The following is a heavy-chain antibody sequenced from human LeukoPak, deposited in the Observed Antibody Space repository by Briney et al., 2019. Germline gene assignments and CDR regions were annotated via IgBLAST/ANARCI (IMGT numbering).Heavy chain of an antibody. Sequence: KPSETLSLTCTVSGGSIGIYYWSWIRQAPGKGQEWIGFMYYGGKSNANSSLKSRVTISVDTSTNQLSLRLDSVIASDTAVYYCATWTSGDAFDVWGPGTMVTVSS. J-gene: IGHJ3*01. V-gene: IGHV4-59*08. D-gene: IGHD1-1*01. CDR1: GGSIGIYY. CDR3: ATWTSGDAFDV. CDR2: MYYGGKS.